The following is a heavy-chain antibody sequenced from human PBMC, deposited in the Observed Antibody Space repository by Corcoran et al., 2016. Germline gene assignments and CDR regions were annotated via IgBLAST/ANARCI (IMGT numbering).Heavy chain of an antibody. Sequence: QVQLVQSGAEVKKPGASVKVSCKASGYTFTSYYMHWVRQAPGQGLEWMGIINPSGGSTSYAQKFQGRVTMTRDTSTSTVYMELSSLRSEDTAVYYCAMSPRKYYYDSSGYFDPWGQGTLVTVSS. V-gene: IGHV1-46*01. D-gene: IGHD3-22*01. CDR1: GYTFTSYY. J-gene: IGHJ5*02. CDR3: AMSPRKYYYDSSGYFDP. CDR2: INPSGGST.